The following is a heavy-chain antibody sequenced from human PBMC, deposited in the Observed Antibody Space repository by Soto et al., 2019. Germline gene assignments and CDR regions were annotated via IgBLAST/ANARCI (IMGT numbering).Heavy chain of an antibody. CDR3: ARDYSSPSFYYYYGMDV. D-gene: IGHD6-13*01. V-gene: IGHV3-21*01. CDR1: GFTFSSYS. CDR2: ISSSSSYI. Sequence: PGGSLRLSCAASGFTFSSYSMNWVRQAPGKGLEWVSSISSSSSYIYYADSVKGRFTISRDNAKNSLYLQMNSLRAEDTAVYYCARDYSSPSFYYYYGMDVWGQGTTVTVSS. J-gene: IGHJ6*02.